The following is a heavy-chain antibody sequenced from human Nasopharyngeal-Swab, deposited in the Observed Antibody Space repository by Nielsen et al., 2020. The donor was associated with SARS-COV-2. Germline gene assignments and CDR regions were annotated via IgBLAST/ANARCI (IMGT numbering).Heavy chain of an antibody. CDR2: INHSGST. Sequence: SQTLSLTCAVYGGSFSGYYWNWIRQAPGKGLEWIGEINHSGSTNYNPSLKSRVTISVDPSKNQFSLKLSSVTAADTAVYYCARYGAGGSRITMVRGYMDVWGKGTTVTVSS. CDR3: ARYGAGGSRITMVRGYMDV. J-gene: IGHJ6*03. V-gene: IGHV4-34*01. D-gene: IGHD3-10*01. CDR1: GGSFSGYY.